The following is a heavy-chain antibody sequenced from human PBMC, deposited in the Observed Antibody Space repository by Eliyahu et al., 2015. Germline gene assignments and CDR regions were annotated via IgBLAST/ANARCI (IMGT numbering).Heavy chain of an antibody. Sequence: EVQLVESGGGLVQPGRSLRVSCTASGFTFGDYAMSWVRQAPGKGLEWVGFIRSKAYGGTTENAASVKGRFTISRDDSKSIAYLQMNSLKTEDTAVYYCTRGQVRMDVWGQGATVTVSS. J-gene: IGHJ6*02. CDR1: GFTFGDYA. V-gene: IGHV3-49*04. CDR3: TRGQVRMDV. CDR2: IRSKAYGGTT. D-gene: IGHD4/OR15-4a*01.